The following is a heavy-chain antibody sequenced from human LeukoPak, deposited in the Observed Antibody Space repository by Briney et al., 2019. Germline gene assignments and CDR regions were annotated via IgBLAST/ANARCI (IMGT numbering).Heavy chain of an antibody. D-gene: IGHD7-27*01. CDR2: IIPILGIA. CDR3: ASPTGVGYFDY. J-gene: IGHJ4*02. CDR1: GGTFSSYA. Sequence: SVKVSCKASGGTFSSYAISWVRQAPGQGLEWMGRIIPILGIANYAQKFQGRVTITADISTSTAYMELSSLRSEDTAVYYCASPTGVGYFDYWGQGTLVTVSS. V-gene: IGHV1-69*04.